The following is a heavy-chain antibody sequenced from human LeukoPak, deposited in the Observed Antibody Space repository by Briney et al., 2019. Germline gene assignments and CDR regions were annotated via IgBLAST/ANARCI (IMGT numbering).Heavy chain of an antibody. CDR1: GFTFSSYG. CDR2: ISYDGSNK. J-gene: IGHJ4*02. Sequence: GGSLRLSCAASGFTFSSYGMHWVRQAPGKGLEWVAVISYDGSNKYYADSLKGRVTISRDNSRNTLYLQMNSLRDEDTAVYFCARAEEVSSGWYLYYWGQGTLVTVSS. CDR3: ARAEEVSSGWYLYY. V-gene: IGHV3-30*03. D-gene: IGHD6-19*01.